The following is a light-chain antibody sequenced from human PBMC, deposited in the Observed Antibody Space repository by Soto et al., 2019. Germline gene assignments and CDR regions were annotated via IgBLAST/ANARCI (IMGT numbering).Light chain of an antibody. CDR1: QSVSSY. CDR2: DAS. V-gene: IGKV3-15*01. CDR3: QQYHNWPIT. J-gene: IGKJ5*01. Sequence: EIVMTPSPDPLSVSRGERATLSCRASQSVSSYLAWFQQKPGQAPRLLIYDASTRATGIPVRFSGSGSGTEFTLTISSLQSEDFAVYYCQQYHNWPITFGQGTRLEIK.